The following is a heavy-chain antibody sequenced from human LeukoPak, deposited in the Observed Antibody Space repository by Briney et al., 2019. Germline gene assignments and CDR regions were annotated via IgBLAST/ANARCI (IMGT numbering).Heavy chain of an antibody. Sequence: ASVKVSCKASGYTFTNYGVSWVRQAPGQGLEWMGWISVYNGNTNYAQKLQGRVAMTTDTSTSTAYMELRSLRSDDTAVYYCARGGGSCYSVLCYYGMDVWGQGTTVTVSS. V-gene: IGHV1-18*01. J-gene: IGHJ6*02. CDR3: ARGGGSCYSVLCYYGMDV. CDR2: ISVYNGNT. D-gene: IGHD2-15*01. CDR1: GYTFTNYG.